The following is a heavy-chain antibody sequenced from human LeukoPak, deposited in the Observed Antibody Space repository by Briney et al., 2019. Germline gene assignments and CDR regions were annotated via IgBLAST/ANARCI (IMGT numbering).Heavy chain of an antibody. CDR2: FNPGDGST. CDR3: ARVVRVGVAYFDY. J-gene: IGHJ4*02. Sequence: ASVKVSCKASGYSFTGYYIHWLRQAPGQGLEWMGIFNPGDGSTNYAQKFQGRVTMTRDTSTSTAYIHLSSLRSEDTAVYYCARVVRVGVAYFDYWGQGTLVIVSS. D-gene: IGHD1-26*01. CDR1: GYSFTGYY. V-gene: IGHV1-46*01.